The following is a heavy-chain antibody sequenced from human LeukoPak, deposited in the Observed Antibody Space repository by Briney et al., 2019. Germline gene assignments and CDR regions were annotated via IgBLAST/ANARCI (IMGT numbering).Heavy chain of an antibody. CDR3: AREGALSYCTNGVCYSDY. CDR2: INPNSGGT. V-gene: IGHV1-2*02. Sequence: ASVKVSCKASGYTFTSYYMHWVRQAPGQGLEWMGWINPNSGGTNYAQKFQGRVTMTRDTSISTAYMELSRLRSDDTAVYYCAREGALSYCTNGVCYSDYWGQGTLVTVSS. CDR1: GYTFTSYY. D-gene: IGHD2-8*01. J-gene: IGHJ4*02.